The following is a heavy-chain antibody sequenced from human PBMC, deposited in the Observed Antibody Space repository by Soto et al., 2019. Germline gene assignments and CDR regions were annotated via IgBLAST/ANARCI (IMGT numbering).Heavy chain of an antibody. CDR1: GGSISSGDYY. J-gene: IGHJ2*01. CDR3: ARVFGVGDSSGYYSYWYFDL. Sequence: NPSETLSLTCTVSGGSISSGDYYWSWIRQPPGKGLEWIGYIYYSGSTYYNPSLKSRVTISVDTSKNQFSLKLSSVTAADTAVYYCARVFGVGDSSGYYSYWYFDLWGRGTLVTVSS. D-gene: IGHD3-22*01. V-gene: IGHV4-30-4*01. CDR2: IYYSGST.